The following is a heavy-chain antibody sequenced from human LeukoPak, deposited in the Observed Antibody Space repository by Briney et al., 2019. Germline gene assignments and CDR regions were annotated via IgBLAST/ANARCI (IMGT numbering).Heavy chain of an antibody. V-gene: IGHV3-30*02. CDR3: EVVTPLGY. CDR1: GFTFSSYG. D-gene: IGHD2-21*02. Sequence: GGSLRLSCAASGFTFSSYGMHWVRQAPGKGLEWVAFIRYDGSNKYYADSVKGRFTISRDNAKNSLYLQMNSLRAEDTAVYYCEVVTPLGYWGQGTLVTVSS. CDR2: IRYDGSNK. J-gene: IGHJ4*02.